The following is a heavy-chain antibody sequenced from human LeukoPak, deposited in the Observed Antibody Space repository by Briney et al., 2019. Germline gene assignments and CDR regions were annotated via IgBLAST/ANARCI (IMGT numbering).Heavy chain of an antibody. J-gene: IGHJ4*02. CDR1: GNYW. Sequence: GSLRLSCAASGNYWMHWVRQAPGKGLVWVSHINSDGSWTSYADSVKGRFTISKDNAKNTVYLQMNSLRAEDAAVYYCVSFYETYWGRGTLVTVSS. CDR3: VSFYETY. D-gene: IGHD2/OR15-2a*01. CDR2: INSDGSWT. V-gene: IGHV3-74*01.